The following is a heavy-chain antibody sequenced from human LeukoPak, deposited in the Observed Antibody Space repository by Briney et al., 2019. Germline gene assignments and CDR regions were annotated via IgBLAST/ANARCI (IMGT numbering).Heavy chain of an antibody. Sequence: AGGSLRLPCAASGFTFSSYGMHRVRQAPGKGLEWVAVIWNDGRNKYYADSVKGRFTISRDNSKNTLYLQMNSLRAEDTAVYYCARDQHDRYFDYWGQGTLVTVSS. CDR1: GFTFSSYG. V-gene: IGHV3-33*01. CDR2: IWNDGRNK. CDR3: ARDQHDRYFDY. J-gene: IGHJ4*02.